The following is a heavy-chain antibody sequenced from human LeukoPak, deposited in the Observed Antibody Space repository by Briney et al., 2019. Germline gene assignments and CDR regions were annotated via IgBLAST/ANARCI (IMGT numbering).Heavy chain of an antibody. CDR3: ARRVTTVTTYAFDI. V-gene: IGHV4-61*02. J-gene: IGHJ3*02. CDR2: IYTSGST. D-gene: IGHD4-17*01. CDR1: GGSISSGSYY. Sequence: SQTLSLTCTVSGGSISSGSYYWSWIRQPAGKGLEWIGRIYTSGSTNYNPSLKSRVTISVDTSKNQFSLKLSSVTAADTAVYYCARRVTTVTTYAFDIWGQGTMVTVSS.